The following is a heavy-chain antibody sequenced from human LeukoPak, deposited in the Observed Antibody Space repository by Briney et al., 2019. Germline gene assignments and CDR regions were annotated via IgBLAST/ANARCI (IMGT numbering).Heavy chain of an antibody. D-gene: IGHD4-17*01. Sequence: ASVKVSCKASGYTFTDYYVHWVRQAPGQGLEWMGRISPNSGGTNYAQKFRGRLTVTRDTSISTAYMELSSLRSDDTAVYYCAKNRAGDYADYWGQGPLVTVSS. V-gene: IGHV1-2*06. CDR3: AKNRAGDYADY. CDR2: ISPNSGGT. J-gene: IGHJ4*02. CDR1: GYTFTDYY.